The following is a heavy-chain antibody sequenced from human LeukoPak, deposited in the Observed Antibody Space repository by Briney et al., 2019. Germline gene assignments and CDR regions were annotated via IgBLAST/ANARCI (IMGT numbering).Heavy chain of an antibody. J-gene: IGHJ4*02. CDR3: ARDPGGNYFGPGTHFAY. CDR1: GYTFIHCY. Sequence: GASVKVSCKASGYTFIHCYMHWVRQARGQGLEWMGRIDGETGNTRYAQNFQGRVSMTRDTSTNTVYMELSSLRFEDTAVYYCARDPGGNYFGPGTHFAYWGQGALVTVSS. V-gene: IGHV1-46*01. CDR2: IDGETGNT. D-gene: IGHD3-10*01.